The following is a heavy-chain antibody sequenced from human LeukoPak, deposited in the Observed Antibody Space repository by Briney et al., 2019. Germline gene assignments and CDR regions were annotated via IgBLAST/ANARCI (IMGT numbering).Heavy chain of an antibody. J-gene: IGHJ4*02. Sequence: GGSLRLSCGASGFTFSTYWMGWVRQTPEKGLEWVADIKKDGSAKYYVDSVKGRFTISRDNAKNSLYLQMNSLRAEDTAVYYCARDQRNYYDSSGYYSSSEYYFDYWGQGTLVTVSS. D-gene: IGHD3-22*01. V-gene: IGHV3-7*01. CDR1: GFTFSTYW. CDR3: ARDQRNYYDSSGYYSSSEYYFDY. CDR2: IKKDGSAK.